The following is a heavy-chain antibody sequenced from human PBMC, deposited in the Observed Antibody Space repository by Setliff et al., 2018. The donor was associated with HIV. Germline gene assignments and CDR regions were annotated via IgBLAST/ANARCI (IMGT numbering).Heavy chain of an antibody. D-gene: IGHD6-13*01. V-gene: IGHV3-48*03. Sequence: GESLKISCAASGFTFSRYEMNWVRQAPGKGLEWVSYISSSGGTIYYADSVKGRFTISRDDAKNSLYLQMNSLRAEDTAVYYCARDSSSWYEFYFDCWGQGTLVTVSS. CDR3: ARDSSSWYEFYFDC. J-gene: IGHJ4*02. CDR1: GFTFSRYE. CDR2: ISSSGGTI.